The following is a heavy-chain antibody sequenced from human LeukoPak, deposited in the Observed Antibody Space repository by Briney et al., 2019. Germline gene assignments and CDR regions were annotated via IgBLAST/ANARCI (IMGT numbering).Heavy chain of an antibody. Sequence: GGSLRLSCTASGFTFSNFWMGWVRQAPGKGLEWVANIKQDETEKFYLDSVKGRFAISRDNSKSTLYLQMNSLGAEDTATYYCAKDRGGYCGGGTCWGAFDVWGQGTMVTVSS. CDR2: IKQDETEK. J-gene: IGHJ3*01. CDR3: AKDRGGYCGGGTCWGAFDV. V-gene: IGHV3-7*03. D-gene: IGHD2-15*01. CDR1: GFTFSNFW.